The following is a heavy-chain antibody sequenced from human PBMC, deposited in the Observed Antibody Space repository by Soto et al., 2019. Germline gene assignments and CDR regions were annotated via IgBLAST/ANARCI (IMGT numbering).Heavy chain of an antibody. CDR3: ARYYIDTGSRGLDY. Sequence: PSETLSLTCTVSGGSISNFYWCWIRQPPGKGLEWIGYVYYTGSTSYNPSLKRRVTFSADSSRGQFSLRLNSVTAADTAVYYCARYYIDTGSRGLDYCGLGALVTVSA. D-gene: IGHD2-8*02. V-gene: IGHV4-59*12. CDR1: GGSISNFY. J-gene: IGHJ4*02. CDR2: VYYTGST.